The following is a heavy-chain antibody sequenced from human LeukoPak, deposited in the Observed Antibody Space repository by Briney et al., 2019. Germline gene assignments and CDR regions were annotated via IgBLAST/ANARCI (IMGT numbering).Heavy chain of an antibody. CDR3: ARDSNYDTSGHYY. J-gene: IGHJ4*02. V-gene: IGHV3-30*14. Sequence: GGSLRLSCAASGFTFSSYAMHWVRQAPGKGLEWVAVISYDGSNKYYADSVKGRFTISRDNSKNTLFLQMNSLRAEDTAVYYCARDSNYDTSGHYYWGQGTLVTVSS. CDR2: ISYDGSNK. D-gene: IGHD3-22*01. CDR1: GFTFSSYA.